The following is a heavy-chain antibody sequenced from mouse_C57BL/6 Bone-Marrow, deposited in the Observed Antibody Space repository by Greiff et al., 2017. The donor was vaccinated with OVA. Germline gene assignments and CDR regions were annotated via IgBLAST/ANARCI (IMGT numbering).Heavy chain of an antibody. CDR2: ISGGGGNT. Sequence: EVKLMESGGGLVKPGGSLKLSCAASGFTFSSYTMSWVRQTPEKRLEWVATISGGGGNTYYPASVKGGFTISRDNAKNTLYLQMSSLRSEDTALDYGARRDGSSWYFDVWGTGTTVTVSS. CDR3: ARRDGSSWYFDV. D-gene: IGHD1-1*01. J-gene: IGHJ1*03. CDR1: GFTFSSYT. V-gene: IGHV5-9*01.